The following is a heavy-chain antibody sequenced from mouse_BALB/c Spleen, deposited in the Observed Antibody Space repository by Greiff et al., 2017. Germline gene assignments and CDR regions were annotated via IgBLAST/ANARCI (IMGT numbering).Heavy chain of an antibody. D-gene: IGHD2-10*02. CDR3: VRYGNYFDY. J-gene: IGHJ2*01. V-gene: IGHV2-9-2*01. Sequence: VKLQESGPGLVAPSQSLSITCTVSGFSLTSYDISWIRQPPGKGLEWLGVIWTGGGTNYNSAFMSRLSISKDNSKSQVFLKMNSLQTDDTAIYYCVRYGNYFDYWGQGTTLTVSS. CDR1: GFSLTSYD. CDR2: IWTGGGT.